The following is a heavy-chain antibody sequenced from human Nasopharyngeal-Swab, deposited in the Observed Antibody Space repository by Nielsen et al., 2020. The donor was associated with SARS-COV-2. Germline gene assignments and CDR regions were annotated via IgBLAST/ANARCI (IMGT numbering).Heavy chain of an antibody. CDR2: ISSSSTSI. V-gene: IGHV3-11*01. CDR3: ARRAGYCSGGTDCYYFDP. J-gene: IGHJ4*02. CDR1: GFTFSDRY. D-gene: IGHD2-15*01. Sequence: GSLRLSCAASGFTFSDRYMIWIRQAPGKGPEWISYISSSSTSINYADSVKGRFTISRDNAKNSLYLQMNSLRAEDTAVYYCARRAGYCSGGTDCYYFDPWGQGTLVTVSS.